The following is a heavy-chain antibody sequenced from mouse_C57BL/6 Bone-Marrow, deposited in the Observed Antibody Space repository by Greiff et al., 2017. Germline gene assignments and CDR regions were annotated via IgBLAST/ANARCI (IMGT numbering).Heavy chain of an antibody. Sequence: EVKLLESGGDLVKPGGSLKLSCAASGFTFSSYGMSWVRQTPDKRLEWVATISSGGSYTYYPDSVKGRFTISRDNAKNTPYLQMSSLMSEDTAMYYCATQFSYSNYDYFDYWGQGTTLTVSS. CDR3: ATQFSYSNYDYFDY. D-gene: IGHD2-5*01. V-gene: IGHV5-6*01. CDR1: GFTFSSYG. J-gene: IGHJ2*01. CDR2: ISSGGSYT.